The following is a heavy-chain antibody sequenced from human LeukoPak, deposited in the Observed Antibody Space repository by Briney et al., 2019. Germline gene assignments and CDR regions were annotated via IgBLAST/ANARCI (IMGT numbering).Heavy chain of an antibody. CDR2: MNPNSGNT. CDR3: ARGKDRELLSSEWLFDY. V-gene: IGHV1-8*01. CDR1: GYTFTSYD. Sequence: GASVKVSCKASGYTFTSYDINWVRQATGQGLEWMGWMNPNSGNTGYAQKFQGRATMTRNTSISTAYMELSSLRSEDTAVYYCARGKDRELLSSEWLFDYWGQGTLVTVSS. D-gene: IGHD2-2*01. J-gene: IGHJ4*02.